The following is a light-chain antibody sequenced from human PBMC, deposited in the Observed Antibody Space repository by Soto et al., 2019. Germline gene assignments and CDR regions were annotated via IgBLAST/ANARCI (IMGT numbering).Light chain of an antibody. V-gene: IGLV2-14*01. CDR1: SSGVGGYNY. Sequence: QSVLTQPASVSWSPGQSITISCTGTSSGVGGYNYVSWYQQQPGKAPKFMIYDVTNRPSGVSNRFSGSKSGNTASLTISGLQAEDEADYYCCSYTTSNTRQIVFGTGTKVTVL. CDR3: CSYTTSNTRQIV. CDR2: DVT. J-gene: IGLJ1*01.